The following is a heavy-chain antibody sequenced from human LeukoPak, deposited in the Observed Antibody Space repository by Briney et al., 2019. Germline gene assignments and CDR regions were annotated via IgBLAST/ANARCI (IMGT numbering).Heavy chain of an antibody. CDR1: GYSISSGYY. D-gene: IGHD3-3*01. CDR2: IYHSGSI. V-gene: IGHV4-38-2*02. J-gene: IGHJ4*02. Sequence: SETLSLTCTVSGYSISSGYYWGWIRQPPGKGLEWIGSIYHSGSIYYNPSLKSRVTISVDTSKNQFSLKLSSVTAADTAVYYCARSSLEWFLFDYWGQGTLVTVSS. CDR3: ARSSLEWFLFDY.